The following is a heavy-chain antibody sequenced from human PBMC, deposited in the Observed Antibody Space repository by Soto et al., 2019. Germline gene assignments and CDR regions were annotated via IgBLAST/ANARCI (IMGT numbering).Heavy chain of an antibody. J-gene: IGHJ6*03. CDR3: ARERGDTTVTTDYDYYMDF. Sequence: QVQLVQSGAEVQKPGSSVKVSCKASGGTFSSYTISWVRQAPGQGLEWMGRIIPILGIANYAQKCQGIATISADKSASTADLELSSLRSEDTAVYYCARERGDTTVTTDYDYYMDFWGKGTTVTVSS. CDR1: GGTFSSYT. V-gene: IGHV1-69*08. D-gene: IGHD4-17*01. CDR2: IIPILGIA.